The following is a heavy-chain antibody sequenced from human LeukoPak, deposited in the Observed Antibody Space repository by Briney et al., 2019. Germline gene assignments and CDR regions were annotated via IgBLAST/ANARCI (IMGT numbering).Heavy chain of an antibody. CDR2: IDSDGRST. V-gene: IGHV3-74*01. CDR1: GFTFSSYW. CDR3: ARGGLWFGAFLDS. J-gene: IGHJ4*02. D-gene: IGHD3-10*01. Sequence: GGSLRLSCAASGFTFSSYWMHWVRQAPGKGLVWVSRIDSDGRSTTYADSVKGRFTISRDNVKNTLYLQMNSLRAEDTAVYYCARGGLWFGAFLDSWGQGTLVTVSS.